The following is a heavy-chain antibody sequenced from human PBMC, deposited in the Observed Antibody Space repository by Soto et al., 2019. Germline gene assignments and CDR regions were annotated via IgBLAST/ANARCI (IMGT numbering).Heavy chain of an antibody. V-gene: IGHV3-30*03. CDR3: VGGQYYFDY. CDR2: ISHDGSNK. D-gene: IGHD3-10*01. J-gene: IGHJ4*02. CDR1: GFPFTTYG. Sequence: QVQLVESGGGVVQPGRSLRLSCAASGFPFTTYGMHWVREGPGKGLEWVAVISHDGSNKYYADSVKGRFTISRDNSKKTLYLQMNSLRPEDTALYYCVGGQYYFDYRGQGTLVTVSS.